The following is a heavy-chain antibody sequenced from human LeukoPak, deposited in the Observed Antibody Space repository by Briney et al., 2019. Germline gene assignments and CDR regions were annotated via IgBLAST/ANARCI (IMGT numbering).Heavy chain of an antibody. J-gene: IGHJ4*02. CDR3: ARVGRESSTGWLDY. CDR2: INVKSGAT. Sequence: ASVKVSCKASGYTFTNFYMHWVRQAPGQGPEWMGRINVKSGATDYAQKFQGRVTVTRNTSISTAYMELSSLRSDDTAVYYCARVGRESSTGWLDYWGQGTLVTVSS. D-gene: IGHD6-19*01. CDR1: GYTFTNFY. V-gene: IGHV1-2*06.